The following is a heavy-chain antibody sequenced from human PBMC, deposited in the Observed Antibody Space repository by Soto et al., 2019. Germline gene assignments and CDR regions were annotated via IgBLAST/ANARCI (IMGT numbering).Heavy chain of an antibody. CDR1: GFTFSSYG. CDR3: AKDHSSGWHY. Sequence: QVQLVESGGGVVQPGRSLRLSCAASGFTFSSYGMHWVRQAPGKGQEWVAVISYDGSNKYYADSVKSRFTISRDNSKNTLYLQMNSLRAEDTAVYYCAKDHSSGWHYCGQGTLVTVSS. J-gene: IGHJ4*02. D-gene: IGHD6-19*01. V-gene: IGHV3-30*18. CDR2: ISYDGSNK.